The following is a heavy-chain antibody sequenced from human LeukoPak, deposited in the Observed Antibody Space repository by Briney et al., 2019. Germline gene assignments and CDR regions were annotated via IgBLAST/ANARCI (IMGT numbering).Heavy chain of an antibody. CDR2: INPNSGGT. V-gene: IGHV1-2*02. J-gene: IGHJ3*02. CDR3: MRAPRTTKNAFDI. D-gene: IGHD4-11*01. Sequence: GASVKVSCKASGYTFTNYYMHWVRQAPGQGLQWMGWINPNSGGTNYAQKFQGRVTMTRDTSINTAYMDLNWLTSDDTAVYYCMRAPRTTKNAFDIWGQGTMVTVSS. CDR1: GYTFTNYY.